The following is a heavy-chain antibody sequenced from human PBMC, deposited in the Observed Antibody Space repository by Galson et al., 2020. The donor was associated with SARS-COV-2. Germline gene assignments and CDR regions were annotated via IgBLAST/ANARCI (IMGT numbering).Heavy chain of an antibody. Sequence: SGPTLVKPTQTLTLTCSFSGLSLSTSDMRVSWIRQAPGKALEWLARIDWDDGKFYSTSLKTRLTISKDTSKNQVVLTMTDMDPVDTATYHCARMARDYGDYSWYFDLWGRGTLVTVSS. CDR3: ARMARDYGDYSWYFDL. V-gene: IGHV2-70*04. CDR2: IDWDDGK. D-gene: IGHD4-17*01. CDR1: GLSLSTSDMR. J-gene: IGHJ2*01.